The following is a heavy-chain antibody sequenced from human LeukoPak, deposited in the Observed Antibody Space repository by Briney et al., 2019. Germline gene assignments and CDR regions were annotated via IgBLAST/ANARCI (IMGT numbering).Heavy chain of an antibody. Sequence: SETLSLTCTVSCDSISSYYWNWIRQPAGKGLEGIGRIHTSGSSNCNPSLKSRVTMSVDTSKNKFSLKLSSVTAADTAVYYCARVPQGLYSNYPEWFDPWGQGTLVTVSS. CDR1: CDSISSYY. V-gene: IGHV4-4*07. J-gene: IGHJ5*02. CDR3: ARVPQGLYSNYPEWFDP. CDR2: IHTSGSS. D-gene: IGHD4-11*01.